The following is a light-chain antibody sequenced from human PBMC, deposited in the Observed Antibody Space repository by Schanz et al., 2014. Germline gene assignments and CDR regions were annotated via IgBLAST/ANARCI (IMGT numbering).Light chain of an antibody. V-gene: IGLV8-61*01. CDR1: SASVSTSHY. CDR3: ALYMASNVWV. Sequence: QAVVTQEPSFSVSPGGTVTLTCGLSSASVSTSHYPTWFQQTPGQAPRTLIYSTNTRSSGVPDRFSGSILGYKAALTITRDQADDEDDYCGALYMASNVWVFGGGTKLTVL. J-gene: IGLJ3*02. CDR2: STN.